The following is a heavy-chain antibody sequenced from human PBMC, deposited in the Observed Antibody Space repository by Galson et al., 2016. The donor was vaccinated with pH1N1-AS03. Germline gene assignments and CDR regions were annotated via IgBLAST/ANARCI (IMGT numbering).Heavy chain of an antibody. Sequence: SETLSLTCAVSGYSISSGFHWAWVRQPPSKGLEWIGTISHSGNTYYNPSLKSRVTMSVDTSNNQFSLKPSSVTAADAAVFYCARVLFGIARGESSAFDIWGQGTMVTVSS. CDR2: ISHSGNT. V-gene: IGHV4-38-2*01. CDR1: GYSISSGFH. CDR3: ARVLFGIARGESSAFDI. D-gene: IGHD6-13*01. J-gene: IGHJ3*02.